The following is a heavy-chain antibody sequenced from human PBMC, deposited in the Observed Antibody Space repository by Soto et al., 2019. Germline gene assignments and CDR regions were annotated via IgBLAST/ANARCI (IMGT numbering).Heavy chain of an antibody. V-gene: IGHV3-23*01. CDR2: ITGSGGRT. J-gene: IGHJ6*02. CDR1: GFTFSSYA. CDR3: AKGLTGAPYYAMDV. D-gene: IGHD7-27*01. Sequence: EVQLLESGGGLVQPGGSLRLSCAASGFTFSSYAMSWVRQAPGKGLEWVSAITGSGGRTYYADSVKGRFTISRDNSKNTLYRQMTSLGAEDTAVYYCAKGLTGAPYYAMDVWGQGTTVTVSS.